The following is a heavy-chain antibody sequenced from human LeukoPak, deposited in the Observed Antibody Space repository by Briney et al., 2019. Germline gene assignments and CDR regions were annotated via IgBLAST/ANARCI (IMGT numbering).Heavy chain of an antibody. CDR1: GGSINSGDYY. CDR3: ARLRYFDWLFEPFDY. J-gene: IGHJ4*02. Sequence: SETLYLTCTVSGGSINSGDYYWTWIRQPQVRGLEGFGYIYYSGSTYYNPSLKSRVTISINTFKNQYAPKLSSMTAADTAVYYCARLRYFDWLFEPFDYWGQGTLVTVSS. CDR2: IYYSGST. D-gene: IGHD3-9*01. V-gene: IGHV4-30-4*01.